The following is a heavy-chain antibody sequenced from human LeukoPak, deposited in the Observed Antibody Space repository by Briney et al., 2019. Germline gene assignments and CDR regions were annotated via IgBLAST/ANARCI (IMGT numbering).Heavy chain of an antibody. V-gene: IGHV4-59*01. D-gene: IGHD3-9*01. J-gene: IGHJ4*02. CDR3: ARDDPDDILTGYYPRSDY. Sequence: SETLSLTCTVSGGSISSYYWSWIRQPPGKGLEWIGYIYYSGSTNYNPSLKSRVTISVDTSKNQFSLKLSSVTAADTAVYYCARDDPDDILTGYYPRSDYWGQGTLVTVSS. CDR1: GGSISSYY. CDR2: IYYSGST.